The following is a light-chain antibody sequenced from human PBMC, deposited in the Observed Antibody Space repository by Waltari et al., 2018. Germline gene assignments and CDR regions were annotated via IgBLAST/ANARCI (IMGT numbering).Light chain of an antibody. CDR2: DVS. J-gene: IGLJ2*01. Sequence: QSALTQPASVSGSPGQSITISCTGTSSDVGGYNYVSWYQQHPGKAPRLMIYDVSNRPSGGSNRFPGSKSGNTASLTISGLQAEDEADYHCSSYTSSSTLIFGGGTKLTVL. V-gene: IGLV2-14*03. CDR3: SSYTSSSTLI. CDR1: SSDVGGYNY.